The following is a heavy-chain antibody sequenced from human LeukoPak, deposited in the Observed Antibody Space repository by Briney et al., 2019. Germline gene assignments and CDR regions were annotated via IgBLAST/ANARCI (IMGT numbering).Heavy chain of an antibody. D-gene: IGHD4-23*01. CDR3: ARCGGGNPRWFDL. Sequence: GGSLRLSCAASGFTFSSYWMSWVRQAPGKGLEWGANIKQDGSEKYYVDSVKGRFTISRDNAKNSLYLQMNSLRAEDTAVYYCARCGGGNPRWFDLWGKGTLVTVSS. J-gene: IGHJ5*02. CDR2: IKQDGSEK. V-gene: IGHV3-7*01. CDR1: GFTFSSYW.